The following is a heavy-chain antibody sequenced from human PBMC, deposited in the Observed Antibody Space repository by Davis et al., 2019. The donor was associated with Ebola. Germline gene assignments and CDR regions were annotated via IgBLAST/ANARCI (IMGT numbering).Heavy chain of an antibody. CDR3: ARTRGSYSWFDP. J-gene: IGHJ5*02. CDR1: GFTFSSYS. CDR2: ITGSGGST. V-gene: IGHV3-21*04. D-gene: IGHD1-26*01. Sequence: GGSLRLSCAASGFTFSSYSMNWVRQAPGKGLEWVSAITGSGGSTYYADSVKGRFTISRDNAKNSLYLQMNSLRAEDTAVYYCARTRGSYSWFDPWGQGTLVTVSS.